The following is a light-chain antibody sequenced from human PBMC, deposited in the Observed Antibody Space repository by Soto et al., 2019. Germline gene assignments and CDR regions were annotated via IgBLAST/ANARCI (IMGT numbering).Light chain of an antibody. CDR1: QGIGTS. Sequence: ILLTQSPSSLSASVGDRVTITCRASQGIGTSLAWYQQKPGKAPKLLIYAASTLQAGVPSRFRGSGSGTDFTLTISSLQPEDFATYFCQQSNSSPPTFGGGTKVDIK. J-gene: IGKJ4*01. CDR3: QQSNSSPPT. CDR2: AAS. V-gene: IGKV1-9*01.